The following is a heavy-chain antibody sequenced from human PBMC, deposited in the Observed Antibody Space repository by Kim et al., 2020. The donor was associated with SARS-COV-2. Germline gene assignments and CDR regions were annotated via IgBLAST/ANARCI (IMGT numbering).Heavy chain of an antibody. Sequence: GGSLRLSCAASGFTFSSYAMSWVRQAPGKGLEWVSAISGSGGSTYYADSVKGRFTISRDNSKNTLYLQMNSLRAEDTAVYYCAKVCSSWYHGYYYGMDVWGQGTTVTVSS. J-gene: IGHJ6*02. CDR1: GFTFSSYA. CDR3: AKVCSSWYHGYYYGMDV. V-gene: IGHV3-23*01. D-gene: IGHD6-13*01. CDR2: ISGSGGST.